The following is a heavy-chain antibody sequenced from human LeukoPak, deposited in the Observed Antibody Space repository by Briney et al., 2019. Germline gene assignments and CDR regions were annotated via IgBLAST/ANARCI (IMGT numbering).Heavy chain of an antibody. J-gene: IGHJ4*02. Sequence: SETLSLTCAVYGGSFSGYYWSWIRQPPGKGLEWIGEINHSGSTNYNPSLKSRVTISVDTSKNQFSLKLSSVTAADTAVYYCAGGVRYYYDSSGYSVPGLFDCWGQGTLVTVSS. CDR2: INHSGST. V-gene: IGHV4-34*01. D-gene: IGHD3-22*01. CDR3: AGGVRYYYDSSGYSVPGLFDC. CDR1: GGSFSGYY.